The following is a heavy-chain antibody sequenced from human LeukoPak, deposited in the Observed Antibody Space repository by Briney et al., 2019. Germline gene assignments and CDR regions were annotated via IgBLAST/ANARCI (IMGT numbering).Heavy chain of an antibody. Sequence: GASVKVSCKASGGTISSYAIMWVRQAPGQGLEWMGGIIPMFDTAGYAQKFQGRVTFTADESTNTAYMELSSLRSEDTAVYYCARGYSGYHDAFHIWGQGTMVTVSS. CDR1: GGTISSYA. V-gene: IGHV1-69*13. CDR2: IIPMFDTA. J-gene: IGHJ3*02. CDR3: ARGYSGYHDAFHI. D-gene: IGHD1-26*01.